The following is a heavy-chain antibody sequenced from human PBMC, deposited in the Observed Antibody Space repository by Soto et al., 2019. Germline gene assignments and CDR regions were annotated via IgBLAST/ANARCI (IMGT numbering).Heavy chain of an antibody. CDR3: ATYCDFGSGHYPQ. Sequence: GGSLRLSCGASGFTFYTYWMNWVRQAPGMGLEWVANIKSDGSEKYYVDSVKGRFTISRDTFYLEMNSLSSEDTAMYYCATYCDFGSGHYPQWGQGILVTVSS. CDR1: GFTFYTYW. V-gene: IGHV3-7*03. CDR2: IKSDGSEK. D-gene: IGHD3-3*01. J-gene: IGHJ4*02.